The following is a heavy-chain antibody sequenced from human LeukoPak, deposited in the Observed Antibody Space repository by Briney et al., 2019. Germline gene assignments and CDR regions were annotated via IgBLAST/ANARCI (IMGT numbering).Heavy chain of an antibody. J-gene: IGHJ6*02. D-gene: IGHD2-2*01. CDR1: GFTFSNYA. Sequence: GGSLRLSCAASGFTFSNYAMSWVRQAPGKGLEWVSVIYSGGSTYYADSVKGRFTISRHNSKNTLYLQMNSLRAEDTAVYYCARDMHYYYGMDVWGQGTTVTVSS. CDR2: IYSGGST. V-gene: IGHV3-66*01. CDR3: ARDMHYYYGMDV.